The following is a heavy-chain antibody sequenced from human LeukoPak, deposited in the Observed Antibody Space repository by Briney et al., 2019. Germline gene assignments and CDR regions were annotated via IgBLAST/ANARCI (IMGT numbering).Heavy chain of an antibody. CDR1: GFTFSDYY. J-gene: IGHJ5*02. Sequence: PGGSLRLSCAASGFTFSDYYMTWIRQAPGKGLEWVSYISSRGSTIYYADSVKGRFTISRDNAKNSLYLQMSSLRAEDTAVYYCAKDCSSTSCYTRWFDPWGQGTLVTVSS. CDR3: AKDCSSTSCYTRWFDP. CDR2: ISSRGSTI. V-gene: IGHV3-11*01. D-gene: IGHD2-2*02.